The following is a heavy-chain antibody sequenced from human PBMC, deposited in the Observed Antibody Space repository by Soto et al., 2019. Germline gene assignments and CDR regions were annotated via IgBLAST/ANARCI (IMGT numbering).Heavy chain of an antibody. Sequence: ASVKVSCKASGYTFTGYYMHWVRQAPGQGLEWMGWINPNSGGTNYAQKFQGWVTMTRDTSISTAYMELSRLRSDDTAVYYCARGDIVVVPAAIPDNWFDPWGQGTLVTVSS. CDR2: INPNSGGT. V-gene: IGHV1-2*04. CDR3: ARGDIVVVPAAIPDNWFDP. J-gene: IGHJ5*02. D-gene: IGHD2-2*02. CDR1: GYTFTGYY.